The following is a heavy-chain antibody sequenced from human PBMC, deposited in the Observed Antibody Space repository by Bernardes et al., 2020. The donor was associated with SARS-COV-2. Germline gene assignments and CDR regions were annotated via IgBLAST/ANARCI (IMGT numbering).Heavy chain of an antibody. Sequence: ASVKVSCKASGYTFTSYGISWVRQAPGQGLEWMGWISAYNGNTNYAQKLQGRVTMTTDTSTSTAYMELRSLRSDDTAVYYCARVLPYDFWSGYSRDPGMDVWGQGTTVTVSS. V-gene: IGHV1-18*01. CDR2: ISAYNGNT. CDR1: GYTFTSYG. J-gene: IGHJ6*02. D-gene: IGHD3-3*01. CDR3: ARVLPYDFWSGYSRDPGMDV.